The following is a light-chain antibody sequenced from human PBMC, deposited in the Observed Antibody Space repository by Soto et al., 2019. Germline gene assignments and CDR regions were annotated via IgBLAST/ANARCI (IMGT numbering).Light chain of an antibody. Sequence: NVLTQSPGTLSLTPGERDTLPCRASQSVSSNYLAWYQQKPGQAPRLLIYGASSRATGIPDRFSGSGSETDFTLTISRLEPEDFAVYYCQQYGSSRWTFAQGTKV. CDR1: QSVSSNY. J-gene: IGKJ1*01. CDR2: GAS. CDR3: QQYGSSRWT. V-gene: IGKV3-20*01.